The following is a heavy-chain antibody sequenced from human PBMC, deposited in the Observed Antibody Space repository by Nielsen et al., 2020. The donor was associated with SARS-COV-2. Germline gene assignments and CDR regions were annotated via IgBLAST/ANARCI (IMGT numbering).Heavy chain of an antibody. J-gene: IGHJ6*03. CDR2: ISWNSGSI. D-gene: IGHD2-2*02. Sequence: VRQAPGKGLEWVSGISWNSGSIGYADSVKGRFTISRDNAKNTLYLQMNSLRAEDTAVYYCARAGVVVVPAAIRYYYYYMDVWGKGTTVTVSS. V-gene: IGHV3-9*01. CDR3: ARAGVVVVPAAIRYYYYYMDV.